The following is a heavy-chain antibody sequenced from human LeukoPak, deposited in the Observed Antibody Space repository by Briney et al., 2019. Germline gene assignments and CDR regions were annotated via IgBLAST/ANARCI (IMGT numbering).Heavy chain of an antibody. D-gene: IGHD3-22*01. CDR2: IYHTGNT. J-gene: IGHJ4*02. Sequence: SGTLSLTWAVSGXSIRSSNWWSWVRQPPGKGLVWIGEIYHTGNTNYNPSLKSRVTISVDKSKNQFSLKLSSVTAADTAVYYCATETYYDSSGPHFDYWGQGTLVTVSS. V-gene: IGHV4-4*02. CDR1: GXSIRSSNW. CDR3: ATETYYDSSGPHFDY.